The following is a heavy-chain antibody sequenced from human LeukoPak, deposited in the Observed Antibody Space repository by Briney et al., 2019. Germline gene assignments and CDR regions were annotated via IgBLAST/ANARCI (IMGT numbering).Heavy chain of an antibody. J-gene: IGHJ4*02. V-gene: IGHV3-48*01. Sequence: GGSLRLSCAASGFTFSSHSMNWVRPAPGKGVDWVSYISSSSSTIYYADSVKGRFTISRDNAKNSLYLQMNSLRAEDTAVYYCARGAYYYEDWGQGTLVTVSS. CDR3: ARGAYYYED. D-gene: IGHD3-22*01. CDR2: ISSSSSTI. CDR1: GFTFSSHS.